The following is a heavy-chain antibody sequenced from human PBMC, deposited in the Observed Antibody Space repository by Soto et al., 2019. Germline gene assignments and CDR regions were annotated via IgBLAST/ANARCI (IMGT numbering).Heavy chain of an antibody. D-gene: IGHD5-18*01. Sequence: GGSLRLSCAASGFTFSSYAMSWVRQAPGKGLEWVSAISGSGGSTYYADSVKGRFTISRDNSKNTLYLQMNSLRAEDTAVYCCAKDPGWGYSYGYGFDYWGQGTLVTVSS. V-gene: IGHV3-23*01. CDR3: AKDPGWGYSYGYGFDY. J-gene: IGHJ4*02. CDR2: ISGSGGST. CDR1: GFTFSSYA.